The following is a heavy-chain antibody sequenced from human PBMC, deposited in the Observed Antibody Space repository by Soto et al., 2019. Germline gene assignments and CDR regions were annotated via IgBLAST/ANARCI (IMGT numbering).Heavy chain of an antibody. CDR3: ARDPPEWNYYYGMDV. V-gene: IGHV1-3*01. D-gene: IGHD2-8*01. J-gene: IGHJ6*02. CDR1: GYTFASYA. Sequence: ASVKVSCKASGYTFASYAMHWLRQAPGQRLEWMGWINAGNGNTKYSQKFQGRVTITRDTSASTAYMELSSLRSEDTAVYYCARDPPEWNYYYGMDVWGQGTTVTVSS. CDR2: INAGNGNT.